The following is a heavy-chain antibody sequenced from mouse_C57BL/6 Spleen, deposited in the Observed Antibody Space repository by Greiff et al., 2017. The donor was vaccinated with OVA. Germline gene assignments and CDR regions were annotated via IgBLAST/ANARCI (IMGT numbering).Heavy chain of an antibody. CDR3: ARSNWEGDRYFDV. CDR2: ISYSGST. CDR1: GYSITSGYD. D-gene: IGHD4-1*01. J-gene: IGHJ1*03. V-gene: IGHV3-1*01. Sequence: DVKLVESGPGMVKPSQSLSLTCTVTGYSITSGYDWHWIRHFPGNKLEWMGYISYSGSTNYNPSLKSRISITHDTSKNHFFLKLNSVTTEDTATYYCARSNWEGDRYFDVWGTGTTVTVSS.